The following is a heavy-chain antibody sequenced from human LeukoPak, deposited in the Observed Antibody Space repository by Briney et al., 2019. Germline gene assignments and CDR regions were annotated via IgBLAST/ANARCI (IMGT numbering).Heavy chain of an antibody. J-gene: IGHJ4*02. D-gene: IGHD6-13*01. CDR2: IYYSGST. CDR1: GGSISSGDYY. Sequence: SQTLSLTCTVSGGSISSGDYYWSWIRQPPGKGLEWIGYIYYSGSTYYNPSLKSRVTISVDTSKNQFSLKLSSVTAADTAVYYCASVLTNELDVASFDYWGQGTLVTVSS. CDR3: ASVLTNELDVASFDY. V-gene: IGHV4-30-4*08.